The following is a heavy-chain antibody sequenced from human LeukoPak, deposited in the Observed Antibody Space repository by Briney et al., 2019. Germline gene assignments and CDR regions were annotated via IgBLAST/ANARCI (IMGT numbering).Heavy chain of an antibody. CDR1: GYTFTGYY. D-gene: IGHD1-26*01. J-gene: IGHJ4*02. CDR3: ATVGAPWGDFDY. Sequence: ASVKVSCKASGYTFTGYYMHWVRQAPGQGLEWMGWINPNSGGTNYAKKFQVRVTMTRDTSISTPYMELSSLRSEDTAVYYCATVGAPWGDFDYWGQGTLVTVSS. V-gene: IGHV1-2*02. CDR2: INPNSGGT.